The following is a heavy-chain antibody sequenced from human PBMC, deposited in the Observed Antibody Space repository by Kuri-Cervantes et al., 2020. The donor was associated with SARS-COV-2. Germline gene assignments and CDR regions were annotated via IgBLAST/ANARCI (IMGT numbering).Heavy chain of an antibody. CDR1: GFSFSDYY. D-gene: IGHD2-2*02. CDR2: ISSSGSTI. J-gene: IGHJ4*02. V-gene: IGHV3-11*04. CDR3: ARDLVVPAAIFTKYYDY. Sequence: GESLKISCAASGFSFSDYYMNWIRQAPGKGLEWVSYISSSGSTIYYADSVKGRFTISRDNAKNSLYLQMNSLRAEDTAVYYCARDLVVPAAIFTKYYDYWGQGTLVTVSS.